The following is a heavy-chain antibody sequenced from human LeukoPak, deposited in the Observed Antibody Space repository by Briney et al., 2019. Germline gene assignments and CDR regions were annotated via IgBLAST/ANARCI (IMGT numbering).Heavy chain of an antibody. CDR1: GGSISSSSAY. Sequence: PSETLSLTCTVSGGSISSSSAYWGWIRQPPGKGLERIGSIYYSKNTYYNPSLKSRVTISADTSKNQFSLTLGSVSATDTAVYYCVSPRGFSYGYFDYWGQGTLVTVSS. J-gene: IGHJ4*02. D-gene: IGHD5-18*01. CDR2: IYYSKNT. V-gene: IGHV4-39*01. CDR3: VSPRGFSYGYFDY.